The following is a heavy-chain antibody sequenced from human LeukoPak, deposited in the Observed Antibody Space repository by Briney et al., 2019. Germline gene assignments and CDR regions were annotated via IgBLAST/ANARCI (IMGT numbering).Heavy chain of an antibody. CDR2: INPSGGST. J-gene: IGHJ2*01. Sequence: ASVKVSCKASGYTFTSYYMHWVRQAPGQGLEWMGIINPSGGSTSYAQKFQGRVTMTRDTSTSTVYMELSSLRSEDTAVYYCARDPRGGTNGDKPVGYFGLWGRGTLVTVSS. CDR3: ARDPRGGTNGDKPVGYFGL. V-gene: IGHV1-46*01. D-gene: IGHD4-17*01. CDR1: GYTFTSYY.